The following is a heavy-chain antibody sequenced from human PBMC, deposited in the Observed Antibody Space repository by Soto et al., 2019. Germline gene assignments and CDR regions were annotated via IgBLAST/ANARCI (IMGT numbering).Heavy chain of an antibody. Sequence: PGGSLRLSCAASGFTVSSNYMSWVRQAPGKGLEWVSVIYSGGSTYYADSVKGRFTISRHNSKNTLYLQMNSLRAEDTAVYYCARSLMVRGPLNWFDPWGQGTLVTVSS. CDR2: IYSGGST. V-gene: IGHV3-53*04. J-gene: IGHJ5*02. CDR1: GFTVSSNY. D-gene: IGHD3-10*01. CDR3: ARSLMVRGPLNWFDP.